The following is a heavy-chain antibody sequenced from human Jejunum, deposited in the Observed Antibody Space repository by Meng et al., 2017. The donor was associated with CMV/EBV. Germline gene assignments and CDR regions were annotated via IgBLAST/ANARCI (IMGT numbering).Heavy chain of an antibody. Sequence: VQRVGSGGGVVQPGGSLRLSCAASGFSLNGYWMHWVRKAPGKGLVWVSHINSDGSSTTYADSVKGRFTIYRDNAKNTLFLQMNSLRAEDTAVYYCARVGSTSQYFQHWGQGTLVTVSS. V-gene: IGHV3-74*02. J-gene: IGHJ1*01. D-gene: IGHD2-2*01. CDR3: ARVGSTSQYFQH. CDR1: GFSLNGYW. CDR2: INSDGSST.